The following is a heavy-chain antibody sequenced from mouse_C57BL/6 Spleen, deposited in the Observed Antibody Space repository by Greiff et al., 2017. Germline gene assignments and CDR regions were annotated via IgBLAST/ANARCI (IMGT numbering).Heavy chain of an antibody. CDR1: GFTFSNYR. Sequence: VQLVETGRGLVRPANSLQLSCVISGFTFSNYRTLCLRQPPGKRLEWIAVITVKSDNYGANYAESVKGRFAISRDDSKSSVYLEMNRFREEDTATYLCSRGSRALYYFDYWGQGATLPVS. CDR2: ITVKSDNYGA. D-gene: IGHD1-1*01. CDR3: SRGSRALYYFDY. V-gene: IGHV13-2*01. J-gene: IGHJ2*01.